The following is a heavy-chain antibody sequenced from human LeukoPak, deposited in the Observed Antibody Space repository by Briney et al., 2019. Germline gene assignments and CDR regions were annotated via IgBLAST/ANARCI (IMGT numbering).Heavy chain of an antibody. CDR2: IHYSGST. Sequence: PSETLSLTCTVSGGSISSYYWSWIRQPPGRGLEWIGSIHYSGSTSYNPSLKSRVTISVDTSKNQFSLKLSSVTPADTAVYYCARRVYSSSWSYYFDYWGQGTLVTVSS. CDR3: ARRVYSSSWSYYFDY. CDR1: GGSISSYY. D-gene: IGHD6-13*01. J-gene: IGHJ4*02. V-gene: IGHV4-59*01.